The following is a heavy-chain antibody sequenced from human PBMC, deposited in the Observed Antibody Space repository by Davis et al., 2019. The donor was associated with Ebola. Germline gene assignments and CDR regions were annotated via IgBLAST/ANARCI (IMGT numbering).Heavy chain of an antibody. D-gene: IGHD3-16*01. CDR2: IKQDGSEK. V-gene: IGHV3-7*03. CDR3: ARKSTFFDY. J-gene: IGHJ4*02. Sequence: ASLTISCAASGFTFSNYWMSWVRQAPGKGLEWVANIKQDGSEKYYVDSVKGRFTISRDNAKNSLYLQMNSLRAEDTAVYYCARKSTFFDYWGQGTRVTVSS. CDR1: GFTFSNYW.